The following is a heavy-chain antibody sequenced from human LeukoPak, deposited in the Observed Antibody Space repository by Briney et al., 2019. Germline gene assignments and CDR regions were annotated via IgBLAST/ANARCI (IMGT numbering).Heavy chain of an antibody. CDR1: GYTFTGYY. D-gene: IGHD2-2*01. CDR2: INPNSGGT. V-gene: IGHV1-2*02. Sequence: ASVKVSCKASGYTFTGYYMHWVRQAPGQGLEWMGWINPNSGGTNYAQKFQGRVTMTRDTSISTAYMELSRLRSDDTAVYYCARDIVVVPAAKYYYYGMDVWGQGTTVTVSS. CDR3: ARDIVVVPAAKYYYYGMDV. J-gene: IGHJ6*02.